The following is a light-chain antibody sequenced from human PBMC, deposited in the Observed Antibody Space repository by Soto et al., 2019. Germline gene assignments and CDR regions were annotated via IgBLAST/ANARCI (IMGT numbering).Light chain of an antibody. CDR1: QSVSSY. V-gene: IGKV3-11*01. J-gene: IGKJ2*01. CDR3: QQRSNWPYT. CDR2: DAS. Sequence: EIVLTQSPATLSLSPGERATLSCRASQSVSSYLAWYQQKPGQAPRLLIYDASNRATGIPARFSGSGSGTDFTLTISSLYPEDFAVYYCQQRSNWPYTFGQGTKLEIK.